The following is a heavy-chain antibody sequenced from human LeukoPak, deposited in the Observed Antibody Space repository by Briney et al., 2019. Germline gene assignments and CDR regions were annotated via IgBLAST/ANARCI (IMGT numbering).Heavy chain of an antibody. CDR2: IKQDGSEK. CDR1: GFTFSSYW. D-gene: IGHD3-3*01. CDR3: ARLYDFWGGQKHHDAFDI. Sequence: GGSLRPSCAASGFTFSSYWMSWVRQAPGKGLEWVANIKQDGSEKYYVDSVKGRFTISRDNAKNSLYLQMNSLRAEDTAVYYCARLYDFWGGQKHHDAFDIWGQGTMVTVSS. J-gene: IGHJ3*02. V-gene: IGHV3-7*01.